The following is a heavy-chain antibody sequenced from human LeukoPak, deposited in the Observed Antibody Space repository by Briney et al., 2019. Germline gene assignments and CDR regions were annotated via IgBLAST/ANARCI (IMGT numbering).Heavy chain of an antibody. CDR3: ARVRIELDDDAVDI. CDR1: GFTFSRYG. Sequence: QAGGSLRLSCAASGFTFSRYGMHWVRQARGKGLEWVAFIRYDESEKHYADSVKGRFTISRDTSKSTLYLQMSSLRVEDTALYYCARVRIELDDDAVDIWGQGTMVTVSS. V-gene: IGHV3-30*02. J-gene: IGHJ3*02. D-gene: IGHD5-12*01. CDR2: IRYDESEK.